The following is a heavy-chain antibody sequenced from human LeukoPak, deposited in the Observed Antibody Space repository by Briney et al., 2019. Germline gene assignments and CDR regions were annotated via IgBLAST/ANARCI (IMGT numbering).Heavy chain of an antibody. CDR3: AREGYYGAFDI. CDR2: ISGNSVI. D-gene: IGHD3-10*01. Sequence: GGSLGLPCATSGFPFSDYSMHWVRQAPGKGLEWVSYISGNSVIYYADSVRGRFTISRDNAKNSLYLQMNSLRDEDTAVYYCAREGYYGAFDIWGQGTMVTVSS. CDR1: GFPFSDYS. J-gene: IGHJ3*02. V-gene: IGHV3-48*02.